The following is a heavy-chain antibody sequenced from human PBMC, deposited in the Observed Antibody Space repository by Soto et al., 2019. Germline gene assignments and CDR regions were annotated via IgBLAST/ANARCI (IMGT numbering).Heavy chain of an antibody. CDR1: GFSLSTSGVG. J-gene: IGHJ4*02. Sequence: QITLKESGPTLVKPTQTLTLTCTFSGFSLSTSGVGVGWIRQPPGKALEWLALIYWDDDKRYSPSLKSRLTIXXDXSTXQVVITMTNMDPVDTATYYCAHSKYSVYSSDRFDYWGQGTLVTVSS. CDR2: IYWDDDK. CDR3: AHSKYSVYSSDRFDY. D-gene: IGHD6-19*01. V-gene: IGHV2-5*02.